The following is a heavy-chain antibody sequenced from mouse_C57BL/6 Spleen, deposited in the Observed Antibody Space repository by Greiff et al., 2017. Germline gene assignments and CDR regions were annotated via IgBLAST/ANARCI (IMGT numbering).Heavy chain of an antibody. CDR1: GFTFSDSG. CDR2: ISPGSGTI. D-gene: IGHD1-1*01. J-gene: IGHJ3*01. CDR3: ARATEVGGGVAY. V-gene: IGHV5-17*01. Sequence: EVQLVESVAGLVKPGASVKLSCAASGFTFSDSGMHWVRQTPEKGLEWIAYISPGSGTINYADTLKGRFTISRDNATNTLCLQMTSLRSEDTAMYYCARATEVGGGVAYWGQGTLVTVSA.